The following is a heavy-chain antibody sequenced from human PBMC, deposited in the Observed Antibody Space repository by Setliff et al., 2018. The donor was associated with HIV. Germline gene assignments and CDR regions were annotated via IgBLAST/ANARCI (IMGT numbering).Heavy chain of an antibody. CDR3: AYSGRQLRGPYFDF. Sequence: SGPTLVNPTPPLTLTCTFSGLSLSTSGVGVGWIRQSPGKALEWLAFIYWNNNKHYSTSLKSRLTVTKDTSNNRVVFTMTNMDPVDTATYYCAYSGRQLRGPYFDFWGQGTPVTVSS. D-gene: IGHD1-1*01. V-gene: IGHV2-5*01. CDR2: IYWNNNK. J-gene: IGHJ4*02. CDR1: GLSLSTSGVG.